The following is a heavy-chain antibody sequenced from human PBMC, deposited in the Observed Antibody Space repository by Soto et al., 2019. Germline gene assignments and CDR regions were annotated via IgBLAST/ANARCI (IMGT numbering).Heavy chain of an antibody. CDR3: ARDSGGADY. CDR2: INAGNGNT. Sequence: QVQLVQSGAEEKKPGASVKVSCKTSGYTFSSYAMHWVRQAPGQWLEWMGWINAGNGNTKYSQKFQGRVTITRDTSASTAYMELSSLTSEDTAVYYCARDSGGADYWGQGTLVTVSS. D-gene: IGHD3-10*01. CDR1: GYTFSSYA. V-gene: IGHV1-3*05. J-gene: IGHJ4*02.